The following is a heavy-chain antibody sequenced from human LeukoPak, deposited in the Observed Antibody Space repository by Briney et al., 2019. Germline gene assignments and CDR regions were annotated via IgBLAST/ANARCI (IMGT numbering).Heavy chain of an antibody. V-gene: IGHV4-4*09. CDR3: ARPKRDYYYYYMDV. CDR1: GGSISSYY. J-gene: IGHJ6*03. CDR2: IYTSGST. Sequence: SETQSLTCTVSGGSISSYYWSWIRQPPGKGLEWIGYIYTSGSTNYNPSLRSRVTISVDTSKNQFSLKLSSVTAADTAVYYCARPKRDYYYYYMDVWGKGTTVTVSS.